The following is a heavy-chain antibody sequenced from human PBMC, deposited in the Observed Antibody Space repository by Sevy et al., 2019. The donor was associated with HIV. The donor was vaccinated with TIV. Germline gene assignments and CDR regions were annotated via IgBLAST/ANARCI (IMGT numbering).Heavy chain of an antibody. CDR3: GTDAWGSLVN. Sequence: GGSLRLSCAAFGSTFSAYWMAWVRQAPGKGLEGVANLNQDGSKKYPVDSVKGRFTISSDNAKNSLNWQMNSVRVEDTGIYYCGTDAWGSLVNWGRGTMVTVSS. D-gene: IGHD6-6*01. V-gene: IGHV3-7*01. CDR2: LNQDGSKK. J-gene: IGHJ3*01. CDR1: GSTFSAYW.